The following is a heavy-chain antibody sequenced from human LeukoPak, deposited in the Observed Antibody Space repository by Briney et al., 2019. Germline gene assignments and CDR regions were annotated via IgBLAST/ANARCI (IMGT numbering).Heavy chain of an antibody. V-gene: IGHV3-7*01. CDR2: IKQDGSEK. J-gene: IGHJ4*02. CDR3: ARADLAAAGYFDY. D-gene: IGHD6-13*01. CDR1: GFTFSSYW. Sequence: PGGSLRLSCAASGFTFSSYWMSWVRQAPGKGLEWVANIKQDGSEKYYVDSVKGRFTISRDNAKNSLYLQMNSLRAEDTAVYYCARADLAAAGYFDYWGQGTLVTVSS.